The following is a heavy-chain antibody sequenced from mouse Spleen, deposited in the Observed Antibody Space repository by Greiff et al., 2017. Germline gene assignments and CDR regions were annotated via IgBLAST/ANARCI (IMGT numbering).Heavy chain of an antibody. CDR2: ISYDGSN. J-gene: IGHJ2*01. Sequence: VQLKESGPGLVKPSQSLSLTCSVTGYSITSGYYWNWIRQFPGNKLEWMGYISYDGSNNYNPSLKNRISITRDTSKNQFFLKLNSVTTEDTATYYCARGGGLLRYYFDYWGQGTTLTVSS. D-gene: IGHD1-1*01. CDR1: GYSITSGYY. V-gene: IGHV3-6*01. CDR3: ARGGGLLRYYFDY.